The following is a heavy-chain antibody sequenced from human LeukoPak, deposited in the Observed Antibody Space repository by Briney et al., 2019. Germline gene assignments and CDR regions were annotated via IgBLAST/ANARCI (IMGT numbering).Heavy chain of an antibody. Sequence: GGSLRLSCAASGFTFSDYAMSWVRQAPGGGLEWVSAISGSGDKTFHADSVKGRFTTSRDNSKNTLSLQMSSLRVEDSAVYFCAKDSSAWWYHRAYMNVWGTGTTVTVSS. CDR2: ISGSGDKT. J-gene: IGHJ6*03. CDR1: GFTFSDYA. CDR3: AKDSSAWWYHRAYMNV. V-gene: IGHV3-23*01. D-gene: IGHD2-15*01.